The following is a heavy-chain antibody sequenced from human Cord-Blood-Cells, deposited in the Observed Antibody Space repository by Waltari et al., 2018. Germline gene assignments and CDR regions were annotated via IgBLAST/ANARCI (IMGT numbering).Heavy chain of an antibody. CDR1: GGSFSGYY. J-gene: IGHJ4*02. Sequence: QVQLQQWGAGLLKPSETLSLTCAVYGGSFSGYYWSWIRQLPGKGLEWIGEINHSGRTNYTPSLKSRVTISVDTSKNQCSRKLSSVTAADTAVYYCARNYGSGSPVDYWGQGTLVTVSS. D-gene: IGHD3-10*01. CDR3: ARNYGSGSPVDY. CDR2: INHSGRT. V-gene: IGHV4-34*01.